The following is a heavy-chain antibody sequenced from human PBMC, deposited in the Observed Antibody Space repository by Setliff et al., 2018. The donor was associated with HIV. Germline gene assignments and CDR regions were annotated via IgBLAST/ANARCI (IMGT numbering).Heavy chain of an antibody. CDR3: AREGVVLAAIPERWFDP. D-gene: IGHD2-15*01. J-gene: IGHJ5*02. Sequence: ASVKVSCKASGHTFSGYCMHWVRQAPGQGLEWMGWINPNSGGTNYAQKFQGRVTMTRYTSISTAYMELSRLRSDGTAVVYCAREGVVLAAIPERWFDPWGQGTLVTVSS. CDR1: GHTFSGYC. CDR2: INPNSGGT. V-gene: IGHV1-2*02.